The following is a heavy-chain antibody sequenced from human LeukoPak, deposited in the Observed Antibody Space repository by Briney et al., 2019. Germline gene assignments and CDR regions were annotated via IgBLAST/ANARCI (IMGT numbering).Heavy chain of an antibody. Sequence: PETLSLTCTVSGGSISSYYWSWIRQPPGKGLEWIGYIYYSGSTNYNPSLKSRVTISVDTSKNQFSLKLSSVTAADTAVYYCARSGSYYGAGFDYWGQGTLVTVSS. D-gene: IGHD1-26*01. V-gene: IGHV4-59*01. CDR3: ARSGSYYGAGFDY. J-gene: IGHJ4*02. CDR2: IYYSGST. CDR1: GGSISSYY.